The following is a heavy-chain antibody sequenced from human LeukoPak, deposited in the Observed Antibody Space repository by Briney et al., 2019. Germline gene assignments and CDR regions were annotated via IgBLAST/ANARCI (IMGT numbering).Heavy chain of an antibody. D-gene: IGHD4-23*01. J-gene: IGHJ4*02. CDR3: ARAPYGGGNSFFDY. CDR1: GGTFSSYA. Sequence: SVKVSCKASGGTFSSYAISWVRQAPGQGLEWMGGIIPISSTANYAQKFQGRVTITADESTSTAYMELSSLRSEDTAVYYCARAPYGGGNSFFDYWGQGTLVTVSS. CDR2: IIPISSTA. V-gene: IGHV1-69*01.